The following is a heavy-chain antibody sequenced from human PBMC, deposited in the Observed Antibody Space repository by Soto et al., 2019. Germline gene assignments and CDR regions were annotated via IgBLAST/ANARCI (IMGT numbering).Heavy chain of an antibody. CDR3: ARARQYCSSTSCYLDP. D-gene: IGHD2-2*01. J-gene: IGHJ5*02. Sequence: QVQLQESGPGLVKPSGTLSLTCAVSGDSISSSNWWNWVRQSPGKGLEWVGEIHHSGSTNYNPSLKSRVTISVDKSKTQFSLKLNSVTAAATAVYYCARARQYCSSTSCYLDPWGQGTLVTVSS. CDR1: GDSISSSNW. V-gene: IGHV4-4*02. CDR2: IHHSGST.